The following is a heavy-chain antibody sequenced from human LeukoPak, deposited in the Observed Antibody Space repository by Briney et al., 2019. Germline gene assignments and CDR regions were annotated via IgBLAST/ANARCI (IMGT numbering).Heavy chain of an antibody. CDR1: GFTFSNAW. V-gene: IGHV3-15*01. CDR3: TTDRVYYDILTGYYSAFDI. Sequence: GGSLRLSCAASGFTFSNAWMSWVRQAPGKGLEWVGRIKSKTDGGTTDYAAPVKGRFTISRDDSKNTLYLQMNSLKTEDTAVYYCTTDRVYYDILTGYYSAFDIWGQGTMVTASS. CDR2: IKSKTDGGTT. J-gene: IGHJ3*02. D-gene: IGHD3-9*01.